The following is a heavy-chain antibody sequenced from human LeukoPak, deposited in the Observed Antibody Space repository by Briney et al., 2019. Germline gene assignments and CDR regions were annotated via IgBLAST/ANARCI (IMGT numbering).Heavy chain of an antibody. D-gene: IGHD6-19*01. Sequence: GASVKVSCKASGYTFTSYDINWVRQATGQGLEWMGWMNPNSGNTGYAQKFQGRVTITADESTSTAYMELSSLRSEDTAVYYCARVDVREIDGVAVAGPFDYWGQGTLVTVSS. J-gene: IGHJ4*02. CDR2: MNPNSGNT. CDR1: GYTFTSYD. V-gene: IGHV1-8*03. CDR3: ARVDVREIDGVAVAGPFDY.